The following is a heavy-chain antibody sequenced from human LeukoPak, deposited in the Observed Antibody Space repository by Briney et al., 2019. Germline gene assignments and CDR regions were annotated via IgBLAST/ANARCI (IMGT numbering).Heavy chain of an antibody. CDR3: ARVQRTSNWFDP. V-gene: IGHV3-53*01. CDR1: GFTINNNY. D-gene: IGHD1-14*01. CDR2: IYGGGST. J-gene: IGHJ5*02. Sequence: PGGSLRLSCAASGFTINNNYVSWVRQAPGKGLEWVSVIYGGGSTYYADSVKGRFTISRDNSKNTVYLQMNSLRAADAAVYYCARVQRTSNWFDPWGQGTLVTVSS.